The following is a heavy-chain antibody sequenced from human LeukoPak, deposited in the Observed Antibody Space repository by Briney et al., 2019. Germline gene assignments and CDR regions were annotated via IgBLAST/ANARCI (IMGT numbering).Heavy chain of an antibody. CDR3: ARGETGTTHQMGLDP. CDR2: IIPIFGTA. Sequence: GASVKVSCKASGGTFSSYAISWVRQAPGQGLEGMGGIIPIFGTANYAQKFQGRVTITADESTSTAYMELSSLRAEDTAENYCARGETGTTHQMGLDPWGQGTLVTVPS. V-gene: IGHV1-69*13. CDR1: GGTFSSYA. J-gene: IGHJ5*02. D-gene: IGHD1-7*01.